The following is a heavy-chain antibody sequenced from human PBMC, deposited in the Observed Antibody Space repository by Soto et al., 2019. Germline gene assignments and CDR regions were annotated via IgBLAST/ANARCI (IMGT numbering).Heavy chain of an antibody. V-gene: IGHV4-61*01. CDR1: GGSVSSGSYY. CDR2: IYYSGST. J-gene: IGHJ4*02. D-gene: IGHD2-2*01. Sequence: PSETLSLTCTVSGGSVSSGSYYWSWIRQPPGKGLEWIGYIYYSGSTNYNTSLKSRVTISVDTSKNQFSLKLSSVTAADTPVYYCASTPVLPYQLLLWGQGTLVTVSS. CDR3: ASTPVLPYQLLL.